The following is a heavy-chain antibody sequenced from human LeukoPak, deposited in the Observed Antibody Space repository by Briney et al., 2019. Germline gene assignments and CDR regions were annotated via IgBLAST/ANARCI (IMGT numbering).Heavy chain of an antibody. V-gene: IGHV1-46*01. CDR3: ARDKNILARSSEVWYYYGMDV. Sequence: ASVKVSCKASGYTFTSYYMHWVRQAPGQGLEWMGIINPSGGSTSYAQKFQGRVTMTRDTSTSTVYMELSSLRSEDTAVYYCARDKNILARSSEVWYYYGMDVWGQGTTVTVSS. J-gene: IGHJ6*02. CDR1: GYTFTSYY. CDR2: INPSGGST. D-gene: IGHD5-12*01.